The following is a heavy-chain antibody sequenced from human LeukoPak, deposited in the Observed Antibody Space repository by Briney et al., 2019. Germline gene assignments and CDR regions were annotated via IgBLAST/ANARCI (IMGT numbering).Heavy chain of an antibody. D-gene: IGHD3-10*01. CDR3: AKDRDLLFAHCWFDL. V-gene: IGHV3-23*01. J-gene: IGHJ5*02. CDR1: GFTFSAYA. Sequence: GGSLRLSCAASGFTFSAYAMSWVRQAPGKGLEWVSGISISGGSSYYADSVKGRFTISRDNSKNTLYLQMNRLRAEDTAVYYCAKDRDLLFAHCWFDLWGQGTLVTVSS. CDR2: ISISGGSS.